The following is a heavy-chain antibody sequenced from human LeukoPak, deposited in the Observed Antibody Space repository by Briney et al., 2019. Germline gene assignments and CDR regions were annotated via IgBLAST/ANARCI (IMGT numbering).Heavy chain of an antibody. J-gene: IGHJ5*02. CDR1: GGSISSSNW. Sequence: SGTLSLTCAVSGGSISSSNWWSWVRQPPGKGLEWIGEIYHSGSTNYNPSLKSRVTISVDTSKNQFSLKLSSVTAADTAVYYCARDLRYYDILTGYYLNWFDPWGQGTLVTVSS. CDR3: ARDLRYYDILTGYYLNWFDP. V-gene: IGHV4-4*02. CDR2: IYHSGST. D-gene: IGHD3-9*01.